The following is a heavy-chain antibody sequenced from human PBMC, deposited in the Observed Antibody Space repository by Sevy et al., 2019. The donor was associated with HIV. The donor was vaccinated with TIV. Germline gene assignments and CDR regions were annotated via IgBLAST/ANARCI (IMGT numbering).Heavy chain of an antibody. CDR3: ARDLGSGWFPLDY. V-gene: IGHV3-33*01. D-gene: IGHD6-19*01. J-gene: IGHJ4*02. CDR1: GFTFRSFD. CDR2: IYYDVRSK. Sequence: GGSLRLSCAASGFTFRSFDMHWVRQAPGKGPEWVALIYYDVRSKYYADSVKGRFTISRDNSDNTLYLQMNNLGAEDTAVYYCARDLGSGWFPLDYWGQGTLVTVSS.